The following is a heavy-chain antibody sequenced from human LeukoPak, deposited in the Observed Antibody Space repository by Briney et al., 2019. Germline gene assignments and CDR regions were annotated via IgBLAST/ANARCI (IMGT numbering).Heavy chain of an antibody. CDR1: GDSITNDY. CDR3: TRCHYDYVWGSYSQFDY. J-gene: IGHJ4*02. CDR2: LHHSGST. D-gene: IGHD3-16*01. V-gene: IGHV4-59*01. Sequence: PSETLSLTCAVSGDSITNDYWSWIRQPPGKGLEWIGYLHHSGSTKYNPSLKSRVTISVDKAKNQFSLKLSSVTPTDTAFYYCTRCHYDYVWGSYSQFDYWGQGSLVTVSS.